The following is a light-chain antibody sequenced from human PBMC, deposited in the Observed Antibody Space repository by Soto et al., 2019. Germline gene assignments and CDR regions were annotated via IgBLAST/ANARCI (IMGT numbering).Light chain of an antibody. V-gene: IGKV1-5*01. J-gene: IGKJ1*01. CDR1: QSISSW. Sequence: DIHMTPSPSTLSASVGARVTITCRASQSISSWLAWYQQKPGKAPKVLIFDASSLESGVPSRFSGSGSGTEFTLTISSLQPDDFATYYCQQYNSFWTFGQGTKVDI. CDR3: QQYNSFWT. CDR2: DAS.